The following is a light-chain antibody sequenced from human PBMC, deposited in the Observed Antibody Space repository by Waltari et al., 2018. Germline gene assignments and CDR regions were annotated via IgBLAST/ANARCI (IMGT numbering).Light chain of an antibody. Sequence: SYVLTQPPSVSVAPGKTARITCGGNNLGSKSGHWYQQKPGQAPVLVIYYDSDWPSGIPERFSGSNSGNTATLTISRVEAGDEADYYCQVWDSSSDRFGGGTKLTVL. CDR1: NLGSKS. CDR2: YDS. J-gene: IGLJ2*01. V-gene: IGLV3-21*04. CDR3: QVWDSSSDR.